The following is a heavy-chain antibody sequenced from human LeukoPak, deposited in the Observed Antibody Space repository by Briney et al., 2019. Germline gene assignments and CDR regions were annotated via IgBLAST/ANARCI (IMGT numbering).Heavy chain of an antibody. CDR1: RGTFSSYA. Sequence: SXXVSCKASRGTFSSYAISWVRQAHGQGREWMGGIIPIFGTANYAQKFQGRGKINTDEATSTAYMELSSLRSEDTAVYYCARRWQDRDGYKDYWGQGTLVTVSS. D-gene: IGHD5-24*01. J-gene: IGHJ4*02. CDR3: ARRWQDRDGYKDY. V-gene: IGHV1-69*05. CDR2: IIPIFGTA.